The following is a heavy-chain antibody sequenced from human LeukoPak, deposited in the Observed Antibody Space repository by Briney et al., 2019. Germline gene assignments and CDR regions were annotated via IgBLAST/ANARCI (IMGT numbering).Heavy chain of an antibody. Sequence: GVSLRLFRAASGFTFRTYGMNWVRQAPGKGLEWVSYISGSSGSIYDADSVKGRFTISRDNAKNSLYLQMNGLRDEDTAFYYCARVYCTGGMCYTGLDYWGQGTLVTVSS. D-gene: IGHD2-8*02. CDR3: ARVYCTGGMCYTGLDY. V-gene: IGHV3-48*02. J-gene: IGHJ4*02. CDR1: GFTFRTYG. CDR2: ISGSSGSI.